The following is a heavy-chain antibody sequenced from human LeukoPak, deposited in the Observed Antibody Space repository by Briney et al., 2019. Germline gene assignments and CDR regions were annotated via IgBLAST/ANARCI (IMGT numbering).Heavy chain of an antibody. CDR1: GFTFSDYY. J-gene: IGHJ4*02. Sequence: GGSLRLSCAASGFTFSDYYMSWIRQAPGKGLEWVSYISSSGSTIYYADSVKGRFTISRDNAKNSLYPQMNSLRAEDTAVYYCSRGRTFFGVVIGFSVYFDYWGQGTLVTVSS. V-gene: IGHV3-11*01. CDR2: ISSSGSTI. D-gene: IGHD3-3*01. CDR3: SRGRTFFGVVIGFSVYFDY.